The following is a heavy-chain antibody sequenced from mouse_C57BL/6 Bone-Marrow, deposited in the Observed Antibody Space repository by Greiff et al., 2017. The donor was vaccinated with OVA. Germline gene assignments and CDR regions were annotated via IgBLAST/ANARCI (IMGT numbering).Heavy chain of an antibody. CDR1: GYTFTSYW. D-gene: IGHD1-1*01. CDR2: INPSSGYT. V-gene: IGHV1-7*01. J-gene: IGHJ4*01. Sequence: VQLQQSGAELAKPGASVKLSCKASGYTFTSYWMHWVKQRPGQGLEWIGYINPSSGYTKYNQKFKDKATLTADKSSSTAYMQLSSLTSEDSAVYYCTSVGSSPYAMDYWGQGTSVTVSS. CDR3: TSVGSSPYAMDY.